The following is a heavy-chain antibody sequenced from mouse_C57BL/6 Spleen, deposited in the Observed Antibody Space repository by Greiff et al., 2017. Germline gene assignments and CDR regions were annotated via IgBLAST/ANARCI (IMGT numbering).Heavy chain of an antibody. Sequence: QVQLQQPGAELVKPGASVKLSCKASGYTFTSYWMQWVKQRPGQGLEWIGEIDPYDSYTNYNQKFKGKATLTVDTSSSTAYMQLSSLTSEDSAVYYCEREGTTEDYWGQGTSVTVSS. CDR3: EREGTTEDY. CDR1: GYTFTSYW. V-gene: IGHV1-50*01. CDR2: IDPYDSYT. J-gene: IGHJ4*01. D-gene: IGHD1-1*01.